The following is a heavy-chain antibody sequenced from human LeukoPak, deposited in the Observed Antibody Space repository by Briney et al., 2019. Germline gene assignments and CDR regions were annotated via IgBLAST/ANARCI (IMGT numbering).Heavy chain of an antibody. CDR3: LAVDYYDSSGYYHPFDY. CDR1: GYTFTGYG. V-gene: IGHV7-4-1*02. D-gene: IGHD3-22*01. CDR2: INTNTGNP. J-gene: IGHJ4*02. Sequence: ASVKVSCKASGYTFTGYGISWVRQAPGQGLEWMGWINTNTGNPTYAQGFTGRFVFSLDTSVSTAYLQISSLKAEDTAVYYCLAVDYYDSSGYYHPFDYWGQGTLVTVSS.